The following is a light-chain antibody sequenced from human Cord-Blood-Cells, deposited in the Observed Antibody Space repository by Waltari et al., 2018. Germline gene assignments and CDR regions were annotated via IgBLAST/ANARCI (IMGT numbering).Light chain of an antibody. CDR3: CSYAGSYTLV. V-gene: IGLV2-11*01. J-gene: IGLJ1*01. Sequence: QSALTQPRSVSGSPGQSVTISCTGTSSDVGGYNYVSWYQQHPGKAPTLMIYDVSKRPSVVPDRFSGSKSGNTASLTISGLQAEDEADYYCCSYAGSYTLVFGTGTKVTVL. CDR2: DVS. CDR1: SSDVGGYNY.